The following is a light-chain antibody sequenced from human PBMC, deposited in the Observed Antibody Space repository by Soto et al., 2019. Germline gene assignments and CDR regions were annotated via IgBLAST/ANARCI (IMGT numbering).Light chain of an antibody. Sequence: DIQMTQSPSTVSASVGDRVTITCRASQSISSWLAWYQQKPGKAPKLLIYDASSLESGVPSRSSGSGSGTEFTLTISSLQHDDFATYYCQKYNSYSSTFGQGTEVDIK. CDR2: DAS. CDR3: QKYNSYSST. V-gene: IGKV1-5*01. CDR1: QSISSW. J-gene: IGKJ1*01.